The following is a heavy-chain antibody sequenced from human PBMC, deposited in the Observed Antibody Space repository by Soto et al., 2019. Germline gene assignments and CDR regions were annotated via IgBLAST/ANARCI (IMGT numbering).Heavy chain of an antibody. Sequence: PSQTLSLTCAISGDSVSSNSAAWNWIRQSPSRGLEWLGRTYYRSKWYNDYAVSVKSRITINPDTSKNQFSLQLNSVTPEDTAVYYCARDRGIAVAATDNNWFDPWGQGTLVTVSS. CDR3: ARDRGIAVAATDNNWFDP. D-gene: IGHD6-19*01. CDR1: GDSVSSNSAA. V-gene: IGHV6-1*01. CDR2: TYYRSKWYN. J-gene: IGHJ5*02.